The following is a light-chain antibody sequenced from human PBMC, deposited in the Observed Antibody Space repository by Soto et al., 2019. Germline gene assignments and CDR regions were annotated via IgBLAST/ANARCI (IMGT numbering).Light chain of an antibody. V-gene: IGLV4-69*01. CDR2: LSSDGSH. CDR3: QTWDTGARVV. CDR1: SGHSSYA. Sequence: QPVLTQSPSASASLGASVKLTCTLSSGHSSYAIAWHQQQPEKGPRYLMKLSSDGSHSKGDGIPDRFSGSSSGAERYLTISSLQSEDEADYYCQTWDTGARVVFGGRTKRTVL. J-gene: IGLJ2*01.